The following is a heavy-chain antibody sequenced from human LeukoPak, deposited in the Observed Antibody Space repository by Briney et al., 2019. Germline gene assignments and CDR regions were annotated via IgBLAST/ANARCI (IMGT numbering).Heavy chain of an antibody. Sequence: SETLSLTCTVSGGSISSYYWSWIWQPAGKGLEWIGRIYTSGSTNYNPSLKSRVTMSVDTSKNQFSLKLSSVTAADTAVYYCARSGTVTTWYAFDIWGQGTMVTVSS. V-gene: IGHV4-4*07. CDR2: IYTSGST. CDR1: GGSISSYY. CDR3: ARSGTVTTWYAFDI. J-gene: IGHJ3*02. D-gene: IGHD4-17*01.